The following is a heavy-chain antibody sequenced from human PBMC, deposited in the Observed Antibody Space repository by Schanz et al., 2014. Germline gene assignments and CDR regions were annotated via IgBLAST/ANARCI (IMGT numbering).Heavy chain of an antibody. CDR3: AREDCSATSCYFRY. D-gene: IGHD2-21*01. CDR1: GFTFISYD. J-gene: IGHJ4*02. Sequence: ESGGVAVQPGRFLRLSCVASGFTFISYDIHWVRQAPGKGLEWVAVIRYDGRNKNFVESVKGRFTISRDNSNNTVYLQMNTLRAEDTAVYYCAREDCSATSCYFRYWGQGTLVTVSS. CDR2: IRYDGRNK. V-gene: IGHV3-33*01.